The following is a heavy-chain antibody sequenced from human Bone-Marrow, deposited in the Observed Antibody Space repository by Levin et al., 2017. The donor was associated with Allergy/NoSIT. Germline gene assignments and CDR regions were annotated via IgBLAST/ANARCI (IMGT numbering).Heavy chain of an antibody. CDR3: VRGIIGDVRGAHKEAVDV. D-gene: IGHD2/OR15-2a*01. V-gene: IGHV3-21*01. CDR2: ISSDSSDL. Sequence: GGSLRLSCIVSGFTFSDYSVYWVRQAPGKGLEWISSISSDSSDLYYADSVKGRFTISRDNAKNSLNLQVSSLRAEDTAVYHCVRGIIGDVRGAHKEAVDVWGQGTMVTVSS. CDR1: GFTFSDYS. J-gene: IGHJ3*01.